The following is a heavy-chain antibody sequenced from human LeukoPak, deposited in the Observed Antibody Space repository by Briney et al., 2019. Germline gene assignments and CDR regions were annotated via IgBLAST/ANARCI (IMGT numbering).Heavy chain of an antibody. Sequence: GASVKVSCKASGYTFTSYDINWVRQATGQGLEWMGWMNPNSGNTGYAQKFQGRVTMTKNTSISTAYMELSSLRSEDTAVYYCARVESGRPTDNWFDPWGQGTLVTASS. V-gene: IGHV1-8*01. J-gene: IGHJ5*02. CDR1: GYTFTSYD. CDR2: MNPNSGNT. D-gene: IGHD6-25*01. CDR3: ARVESGRPTDNWFDP.